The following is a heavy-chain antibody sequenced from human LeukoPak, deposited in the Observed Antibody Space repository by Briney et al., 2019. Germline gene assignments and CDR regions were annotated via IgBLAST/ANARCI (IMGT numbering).Heavy chain of an antibody. V-gene: IGHV3-21*01. CDR2: ISSSSSYI. D-gene: IGHD6-13*01. CDR3: AKGDAAAGTPLHY. J-gene: IGHJ4*02. Sequence: GGSLRLSCAASGFTFSSYSMNWVRQAPGKGLEWVSSISSSSSYIYYADSVKGRFTISRDNAKNSLYLQMNSLRAEDTAVYYCAKGDAAAGTPLHYWGQGTLVTVSS. CDR1: GFTFSSYS.